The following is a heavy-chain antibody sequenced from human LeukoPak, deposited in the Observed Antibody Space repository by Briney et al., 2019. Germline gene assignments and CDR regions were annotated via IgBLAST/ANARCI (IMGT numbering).Heavy chain of an antibody. D-gene: IGHD2-2*01. CDR3: ARDPGIVVVPAAKNWFDA. Sequence: SVKVSCKASGGTFSSYATSWVRQAPGQGLEWMGGIIPIFGTANYAQKFQGRVTITADESTSTAYMELSSLRSEDTAVYYCARDPGIVVVPAAKNWFDAWGQGTLVSVSS. J-gene: IGHJ5*02. V-gene: IGHV1-69*01. CDR2: IIPIFGTA. CDR1: GGTFSSYA.